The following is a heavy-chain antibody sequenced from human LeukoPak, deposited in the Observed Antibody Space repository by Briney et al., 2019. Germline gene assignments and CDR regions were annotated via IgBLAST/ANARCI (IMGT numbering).Heavy chain of an antibody. V-gene: IGHV3-7*01. CDR2: MKEDGTQT. J-gene: IGHJ4*02. CDR1: GSILRSHW. CDR3: VAKRRIHPNYSDY. Sequence: GSLRLSCAASGSILRSHWMNWVRQAPGKGLEWVANMKEDGTQTYYLESVRGRFTISRDYAKDSLYLQMDSLSVEDTAVYYCVAKRRIHPNYSDYWGQGTLVTVSS.